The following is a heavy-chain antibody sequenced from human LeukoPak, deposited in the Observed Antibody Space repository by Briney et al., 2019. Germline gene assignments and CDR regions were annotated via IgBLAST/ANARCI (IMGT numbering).Heavy chain of an antibody. V-gene: IGHV3-30*02. CDR1: GFTFSSYG. J-gene: IGHJ6*03. CDR2: IRYDGSNK. D-gene: IGHD2/OR15-2a*01. Sequence: GGSLRLSCAASGFTFSSYGMHWVRQAPGKGLEWVAFIRYDGSNKYYADSVKGRFTISRDNSKNTLYLHVNSLRSEDTAVYYCARDSKGPNEYYYYYMDVWGKGTTVTISS. CDR3: ARDSKGPNEYYYYYMDV.